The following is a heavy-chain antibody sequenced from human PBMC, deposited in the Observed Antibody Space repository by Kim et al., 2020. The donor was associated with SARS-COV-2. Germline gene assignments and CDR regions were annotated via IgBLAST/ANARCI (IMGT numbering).Heavy chain of an antibody. Sequence: GGSLRLSCAASGFTFSNYAMSWVRQAPGKGLEWVSTVSVSGDNTYYADSVRGRFTVSRDNSKNTVCLQMNSLRAEDTAIYYCRSRITIVRGVLSDYWGQG. J-gene: IGHJ4*02. CDR2: VSVSGDNT. V-gene: IGHV3-23*01. CDR1: GFTFSNYA. D-gene: IGHD3-10*01. CDR3: RSRITIVRGVLSDY.